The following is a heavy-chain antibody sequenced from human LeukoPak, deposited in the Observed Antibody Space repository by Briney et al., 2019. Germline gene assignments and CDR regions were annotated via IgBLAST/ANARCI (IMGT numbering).Heavy chain of an antibody. CDR2: ITGSGDST. CDR1: GFTFDDYA. J-gene: IGHJ4*02. Sequence: GGSLRLSCAASGFTFDDYAMHWVRQAPGKGLEWVSAITGSGDSTYYADSVKGRFTISRDNSKNTLYLQVNSLRGEDTAVYYCAKEVYYYGSGSPFDYWGQGTLVTVSS. V-gene: IGHV3-23*01. CDR3: AKEVYYYGSGSPFDY. D-gene: IGHD3-10*01.